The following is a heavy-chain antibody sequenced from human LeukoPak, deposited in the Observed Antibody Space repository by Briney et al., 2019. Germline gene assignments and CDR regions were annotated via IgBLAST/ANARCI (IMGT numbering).Heavy chain of an antibody. D-gene: IGHD3-22*01. Sequence: GGSLRLSCAASGFSFSTYWMTRVRQAPGKGLECVANIKTDGSTTYYLDSVKGRFTISRNNARSILYLQMNSLRVEDTAVYYCTRDLNHDSSGWGQGTLVTVPS. CDR3: TRDLNHDSSG. CDR1: GFSFSTYW. J-gene: IGHJ4*02. CDR2: IKTDGSTT. V-gene: IGHV3-7*01.